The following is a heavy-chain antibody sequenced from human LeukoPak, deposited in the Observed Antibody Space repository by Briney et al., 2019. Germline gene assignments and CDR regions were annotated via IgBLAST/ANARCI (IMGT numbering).Heavy chain of an antibody. Sequence: SETLSLTCTVPGDALASSSYYWAWIRQPPGKGLEWIGSLYYRGGTYYNPSLRSRVTISEDTSKNQFSLRLSSVTAADTAVYYCARGIDGYNPDYFYYMDVWGKGTTVTVSS. CDR2: LYYRGGT. J-gene: IGHJ6*03. CDR3: ARGIDGYNPDYFYYMDV. D-gene: IGHD5-24*01. CDR1: GDALASSSYY. V-gene: IGHV4-39*07.